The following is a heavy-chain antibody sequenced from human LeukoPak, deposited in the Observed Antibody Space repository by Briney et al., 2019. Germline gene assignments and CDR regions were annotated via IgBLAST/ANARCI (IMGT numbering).Heavy chain of an antibody. J-gene: IGHJ4*02. Sequence: GGSLRLSCAASGFTFSSYSINWVRQAPEKGLEWVSSISSSSSYIYYADSVKGRFTISRDNAKKSVYLQMNGLRAEDTAVYYCVRSAGNVLTGSSSYFDYWGQGTLVTVSS. D-gene: IGHD3-9*01. V-gene: IGHV3-21*01. CDR3: VRSAGNVLTGSSSYFDY. CDR2: ISSSSSYI. CDR1: GFTFSSYS.